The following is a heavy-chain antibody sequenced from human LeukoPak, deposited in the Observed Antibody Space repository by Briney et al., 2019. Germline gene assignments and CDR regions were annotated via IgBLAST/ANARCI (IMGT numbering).Heavy chain of an antibody. D-gene: IGHD3-22*01. CDR2: INHSGST. V-gene: IGHV4-34*01. CDR3: ARSNYDSSGYVQ. CDR1: GGSFSGYY. J-gene: IGHJ4*02. Sequence: SETLSLTCAVYGGSFSGYYWSWIRQPPGKGLEWIGEINHSGSTNYNPSLKSRVTISVDTSKNQFSPKLSSVTAADTAVYYCARSNYDSSGYVQWGQGTLVTVSS.